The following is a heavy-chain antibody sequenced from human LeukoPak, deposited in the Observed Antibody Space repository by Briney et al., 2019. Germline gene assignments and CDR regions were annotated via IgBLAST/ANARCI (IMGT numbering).Heavy chain of an antibody. CDR2: IYSGGST. J-gene: IGHJ4*02. V-gene: IGHV3-53*01. D-gene: IGHD6-19*01. CDR1: GFTVSSNY. Sequence: PGGSLRLSCAASGFTVSSNYMSWVRQAPGKGLEWVSVIYSGGSTYYADSVKGRFTISRDNSKNTLYLQMNGLRAEDTAVYYCASTSRAVAGHYYFDYWGQGTLVTVSS. CDR3: ASTSRAVAGHYYFDY.